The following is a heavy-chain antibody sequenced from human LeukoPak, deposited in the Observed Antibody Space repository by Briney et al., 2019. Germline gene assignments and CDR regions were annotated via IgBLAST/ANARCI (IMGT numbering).Heavy chain of an antibody. Sequence: ASVKVSCKASGYTFSSYTINWVRQAPGQGLGWMGWINPNSGGTNYAQKFQGRVTMTRDTSISTAYMELNRLRSDDTAVYYCARGAYYYDSSGPETPYYYYYYMDVWGKGTTVTVSS. CDR1: GYTFSSYT. CDR2: INPNSGGT. J-gene: IGHJ6*03. V-gene: IGHV1-2*02. D-gene: IGHD3-22*01. CDR3: ARGAYYYDSSGPETPYYYYYYMDV.